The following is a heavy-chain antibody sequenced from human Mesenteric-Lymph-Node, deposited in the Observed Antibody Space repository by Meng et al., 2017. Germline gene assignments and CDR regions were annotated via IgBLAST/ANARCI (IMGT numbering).Heavy chain of an antibody. CDR1: GGSFSGYY. J-gene: IGHJ4*02. Sequence: QVQLQQWGAVLVMPSAALSLTCAVYGGSFSGYYWSCICQPPVTGLEWIGEINHSGSTNYNPSLKSRVTISVDTSKNQFSLKLSSVTAADTAVYYCARGSRLRKLDYWGQGTLVTVSS. CDR2: INHSGST. V-gene: IGHV4-34*01. CDR3: ARGSRLRKLDY. D-gene: IGHD5-12*01.